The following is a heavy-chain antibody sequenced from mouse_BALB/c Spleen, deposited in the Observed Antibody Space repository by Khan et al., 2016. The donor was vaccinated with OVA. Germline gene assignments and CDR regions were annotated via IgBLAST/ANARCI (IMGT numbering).Heavy chain of an antibody. D-gene: IGHD1-1*01. CDR1: GYSFTGYF. CDR3: TRIYRSDFDY. J-gene: IGHJ2*01. CDR2: INPHIGET. V-gene: IGHV1-20*02. Sequence: EVQLQQSGPELVKPGASVKISCKASGYSFTGYFMNWVMQSHGKSLEWIGRINPHIGETLYNQKFKDKATLTVDESSSTAHMELRSLASEDSAVYDCTRIYRSDFDYWGQGTTRTVSS.